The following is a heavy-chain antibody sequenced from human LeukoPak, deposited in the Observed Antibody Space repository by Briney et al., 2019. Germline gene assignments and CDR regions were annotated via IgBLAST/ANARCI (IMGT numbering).Heavy chain of an antibody. CDR1: GGSISCYY. CDR2: IYYSGNT. J-gene: IGHJ4*02. CDR3: AKDPIVGATGGYFDY. Sequence: PSETLSLTCTVSGGSISCYYWSWIRQPPGKGLEWIGYIYYSGNTKYNPSLKSRVTISVDTSKNQFSLKLSSVTAADTAVYYCAKDPIVGATGGYFDYWGQGSLVTVSS. D-gene: IGHD1-26*01. V-gene: IGHV4-59*01.